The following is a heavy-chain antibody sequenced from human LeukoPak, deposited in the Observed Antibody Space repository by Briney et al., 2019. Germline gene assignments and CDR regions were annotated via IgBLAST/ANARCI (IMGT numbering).Heavy chain of an antibody. D-gene: IGHD3-10*01. CDR1: GFTFSNAW. Sequence: GGSLRLSCAASGFTFSNAWMSWVRQAPGKGLEWVGRIKSKTDGGTTDYAAPVKGRFTISRDDSKNTLDLQMYSLKTEDTAVYYCTTRIWFGELYSAFDIWGQGTMVTVSS. CDR3: TTRIWFGELYSAFDI. J-gene: IGHJ3*02. CDR2: IKSKTDGGTT. V-gene: IGHV3-15*01.